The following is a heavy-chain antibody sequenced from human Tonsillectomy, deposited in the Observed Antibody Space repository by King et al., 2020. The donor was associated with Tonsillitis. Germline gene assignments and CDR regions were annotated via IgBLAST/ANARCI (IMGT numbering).Heavy chain of an antibody. CDR2: ISSTRSFI. V-gene: IGHV3-21*01. J-gene: IGHJ4*02. CDR3: ARDLRDIVLVPTAVSDF. Sequence: VQLVESGGGLVKPGGSLRLSCAASGFTFRTYTMTWVRQAPGKGLEWVSSISSTRSFIYYADSLKGRFTVSRDNAKNSLYLQMNRLRAEDMAVYYCARDLRDIVLVPTAVSDFWGQGTLVTVSS. D-gene: IGHD2-2*01. CDR1: GFTFRTYT.